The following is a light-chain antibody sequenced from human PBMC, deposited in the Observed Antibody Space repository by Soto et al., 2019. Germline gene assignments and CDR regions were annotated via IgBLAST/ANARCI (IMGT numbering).Light chain of an antibody. J-gene: IGKJ5*01. V-gene: IGKV3-15*01. CDR1: QSVSSN. Sequence: MTQSPSSLSASVGDRATLSCRASQSVSSNLAWYQQKTGQAPRLLIYGASTRATGIPARFSGSGSGTDFTLTISSLEPEDFAVYYCHQRQYWPPITFGQGTRLEIK. CDR2: GAS. CDR3: HQRQYWPPIT.